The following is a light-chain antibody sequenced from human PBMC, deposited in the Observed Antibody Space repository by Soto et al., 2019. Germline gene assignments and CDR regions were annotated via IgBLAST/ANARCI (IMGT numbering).Light chain of an antibody. CDR3: QQYNSYSWK. J-gene: IGKJ1*01. CDR2: KAS. Sequence: DIQMTQSPSTLSASVGDRVTITCLASQSISSWLAWYQQKPGKAPKLLIYKASSLESGVPSRFRGRGSGTEFTLTISSLQPDDFATYYCQQYNSYSWKFGQSPKV. V-gene: IGKV1-5*03. CDR1: QSISSW.